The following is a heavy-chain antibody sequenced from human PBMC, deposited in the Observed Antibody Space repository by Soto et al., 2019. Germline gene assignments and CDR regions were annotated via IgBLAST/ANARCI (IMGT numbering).Heavy chain of an antibody. V-gene: IGHV4-30-4*01. CDR2: IYCSGST. J-gene: IGHJ6*02. CDR1: GGSISSGDYY. Sequence: SETLSLTCTVSGGSISSGDYYWSWIRQPPGKGLEWIGYIYCSGSTYYNPSLKSRVTISVDTSKNQFSLKLSSVTAADTAVYYCARGPVAGDYYGMDVWGQGTTVTVSS. D-gene: IGHD6-19*01. CDR3: ARGPVAGDYYGMDV.